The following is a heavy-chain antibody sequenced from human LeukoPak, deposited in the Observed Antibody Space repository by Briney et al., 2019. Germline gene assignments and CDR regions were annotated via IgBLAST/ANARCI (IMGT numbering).Heavy chain of an antibody. J-gene: IGHJ4*02. CDR1: GGSISSNSYY. CDR2: NYYSGRT. D-gene: IGHD6-13*01. CDR3: ASRYSSSWYYFDY. Sequence: SATLSLTCTVSGGSISSNSYYWGWTRHPPGKGLGLIGWNYYSGRTYYNPSLRSRITISVDTSKNQFSLKLSSVTAADTAVYYCASRYSSSWYYFDYWGQGTLVTVSS. V-gene: IGHV4-39*01.